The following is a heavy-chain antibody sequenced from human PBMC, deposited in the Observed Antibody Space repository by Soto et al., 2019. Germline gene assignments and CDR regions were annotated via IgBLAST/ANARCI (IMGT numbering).Heavy chain of an antibody. Sequence: QVQLQQWGAGLLKPSETLSLTCAVYGGSFSGYYWSWIRQPPGKGLEWMGEINHSGSTNYNPSLKSRVTISVDTDKNQFSLKLSSETATDTAVYYCARCFKDYAYVWGNKYRSLRNNWFDPWGQGTLVTVSS. V-gene: IGHV4-34*01. CDR1: GGSFSGYY. J-gene: IGHJ5*02. CDR2: INHSGST. CDR3: ARCFKDYAYVWGNKYRSLRNNWFDP. D-gene: IGHD3-16*01.